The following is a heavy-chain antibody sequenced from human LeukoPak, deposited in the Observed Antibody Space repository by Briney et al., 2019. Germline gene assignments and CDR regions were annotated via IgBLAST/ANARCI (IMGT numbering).Heavy chain of an antibody. CDR2: IYYSGST. CDR3: ARDRYYYDSSGYLLFDY. Sequence: SETLSLTCTVSGGSISTYYWSWIRQPPGKGLEWIGYIYYSGSTSYNPSLKSRVTISVDTSKNQFSLKLSSVTAADTAVYYCARDRYYYDSSGYLLFDYWGQGTLVTVSS. V-gene: IGHV4-59*12. D-gene: IGHD3-22*01. J-gene: IGHJ4*02. CDR1: GGSISTYY.